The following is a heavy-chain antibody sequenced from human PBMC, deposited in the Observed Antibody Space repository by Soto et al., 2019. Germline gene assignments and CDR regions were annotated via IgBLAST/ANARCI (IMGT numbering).Heavy chain of an antibody. J-gene: IGHJ6*02. CDR3: AKASGYCSSTSCYYYYGMDV. CDR1: GFTFFSYS. CDR2: ISGSGGST. V-gene: IGHV3-23*01. Sequence: GGGPGISRAASGFTFFSYSLGWVPPAPGEGGGGVSAISGSGGSTYYADSVKGRFTISRDNSKNTLYLQMNSLRAEDTAVYYCAKASGYCSSTSCYYYYGMDVWGQGTTVTVSS. D-gene: IGHD2-2*01.